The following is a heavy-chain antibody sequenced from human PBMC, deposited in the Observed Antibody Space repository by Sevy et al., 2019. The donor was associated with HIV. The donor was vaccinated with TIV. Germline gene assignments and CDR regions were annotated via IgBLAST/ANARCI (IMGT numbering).Heavy chain of an antibody. CDR1: GGSISSLNYY. CDR2: ISYSGRT. V-gene: IGHV4-31*03. CDR3: ARANAYLTSDAFDI. J-gene: IGHJ3*02. D-gene: IGHD1-26*01. Sequence: SETLSLTCTVSGGSISSLNYYWSWIRQHPGKGLEWIGYISYSGRTNDNPSLKSRFTISVDTSKNQFSLRLSSVTAADTAVYYCARANAYLTSDAFDIWGQGTMVTVSS.